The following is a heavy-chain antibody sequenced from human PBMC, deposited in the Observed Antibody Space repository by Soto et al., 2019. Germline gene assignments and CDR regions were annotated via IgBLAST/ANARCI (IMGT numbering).Heavy chain of an antibody. CDR2: IYSGGST. Sequence: GGSLRLSCAASGFTVSSNYMSWVRQAPGKGLEWVSVIYSGGSTYYADSVKGRFTISRDNSKNTLYLQMNSLRDEDTAVYYCARDMAPQYFYDSSGYYRPFDYWGQGTLVTVSS. D-gene: IGHD3-22*01. CDR1: GFTVSSNY. J-gene: IGHJ4*02. CDR3: ARDMAPQYFYDSSGYYRPFDY. V-gene: IGHV3-53*01.